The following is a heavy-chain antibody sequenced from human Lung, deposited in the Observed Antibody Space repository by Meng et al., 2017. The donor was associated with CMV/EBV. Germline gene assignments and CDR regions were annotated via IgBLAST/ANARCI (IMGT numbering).Heavy chain of an antibody. Sequence: ASGFTFSSYWMHWVRQAPGKGLVWVSRINSDGSSTSYADSVKGRFTISRDNAKNTLYLQMNSLRAEDTAVYYCARDSSSWYVGWSDPWGQGTLVTVSS. D-gene: IGHD6-13*01. CDR3: ARDSSSWYVGWSDP. CDR1: GFTFSSYW. V-gene: IGHV3-74*01. J-gene: IGHJ5*02. CDR2: INSDGSST.